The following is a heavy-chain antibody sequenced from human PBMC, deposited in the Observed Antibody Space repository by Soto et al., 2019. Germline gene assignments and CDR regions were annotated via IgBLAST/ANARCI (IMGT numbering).Heavy chain of an antibody. J-gene: IGHJ4*01. CDR3: ARWMTRRLGYSYGELGFEY. D-gene: IGHD5-18*01. V-gene: IGHV1-69*01. CDR1: GGTFSSYA. Sequence: QVQLVQSGAEVKKPGSSVKVSCKASGGTFSSYAISWVRQAPGQGREWMGGIIPIFGTANYAQKFQGRVKSGADESASTAYMELRSLRSEDTAVYYCARWMTRRLGYSYGELGFEYWGQGPQVTVSS. CDR2: IIPIFGTA.